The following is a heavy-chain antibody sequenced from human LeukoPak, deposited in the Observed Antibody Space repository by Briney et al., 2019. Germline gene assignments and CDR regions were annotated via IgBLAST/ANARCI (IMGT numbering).Heavy chain of an antibody. CDR3: ARVAKERIGGVYYFDY. CDR1: GFTFSDYD. CDR2: IGTAGDT. V-gene: IGHV3-13*01. D-gene: IGHD1-1*01. Sequence: GGSLRLSCAASGFTFSDYDMHWVRQATGKGLGWVSAIGTAGDTYYTGSVKGRFTISRENAKNSLYLQMNSLRAGDTAVYYCARVAKERIGGVYYFDYWGQGTLVTVSS. J-gene: IGHJ4*02.